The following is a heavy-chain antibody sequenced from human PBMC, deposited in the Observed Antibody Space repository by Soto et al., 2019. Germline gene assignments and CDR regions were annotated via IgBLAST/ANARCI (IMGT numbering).Heavy chain of an antibody. V-gene: IGHV4-34*01. CDR3: ASGGCSGGSCYRVWVDY. Sequence: DTLSLTCGFYGLSFSTYYWIWVRPPPGKGLEWIGEVNHSGEATYNPSLQSRVTISLDTTNNHFSLKMTSVTAADTAVYYCASGGCSGGSCYRVWVDYWGQGTLVTVS. D-gene: IGHD2-15*01. CDR1: GLSFSTYY. CDR2: VNHSGEA. J-gene: IGHJ4*02.